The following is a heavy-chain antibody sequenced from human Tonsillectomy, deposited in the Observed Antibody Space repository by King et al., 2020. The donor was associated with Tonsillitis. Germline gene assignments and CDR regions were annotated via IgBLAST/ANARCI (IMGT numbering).Heavy chain of an antibody. D-gene: IGHD2-2*01. CDR2: IYAGNGDT. Sequence: QVQLVQSGAEVKKPGASVKISCKTSGYTFTNYAIHWVRQAPGQRLEWMGWIYAGNGDTEYSQKLQGRVTITRDTSASTAYLELNSLTSEDTAVYYCAKNPPGTGWVDPWGQGTLVTVSS. V-gene: IGHV1-3*01. CDR3: AKNPPGTGWVDP. J-gene: IGHJ5*02. CDR1: GYTFTNYA.